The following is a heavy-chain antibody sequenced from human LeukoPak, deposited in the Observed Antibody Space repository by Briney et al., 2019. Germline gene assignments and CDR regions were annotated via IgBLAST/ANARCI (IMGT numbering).Heavy chain of an antibody. CDR1: GGSFSGYY. Sequence: PSETLSLTCAVYGGSFSGYYWSWIRQPPGKGLEGIGEINHSGSTNYNPSLKSRVNISVDTSKNQFSLKLSSVTAPDTAVYYCARPPYYDFWSGYYRAFDIWGQGTMVTVSS. J-gene: IGHJ3*02. CDR3: ARPPYYDFWSGYYRAFDI. V-gene: IGHV4-34*01. D-gene: IGHD3-3*01. CDR2: INHSGST.